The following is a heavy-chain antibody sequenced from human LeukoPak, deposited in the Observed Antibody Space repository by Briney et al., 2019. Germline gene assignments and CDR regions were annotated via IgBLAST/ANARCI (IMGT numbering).Heavy chain of an antibody. J-gene: IGHJ4*02. D-gene: IGHD4/OR15-4a*01. CDR1: GFTFKDFG. CDR2: IRNVGTDK. CDR3: AKGYGESHFDD. V-gene: IGHV3-30*02. Sequence: GGSLRLSCAASGFTFKDFGMHWVRQPPGKGLEWVAFIRNVGTDKYYADSVKGRFTISRDNSRNTLYLQLNSLTVDDMAVYYCAKGYGESHFDDWGQGTPVTVSS.